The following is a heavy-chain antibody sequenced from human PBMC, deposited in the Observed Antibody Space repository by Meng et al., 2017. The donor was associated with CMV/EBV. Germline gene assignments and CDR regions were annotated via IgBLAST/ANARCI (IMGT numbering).Heavy chain of an antibody. Sequence: QVPPHESAPGLVNPSHTLSSTCTVSGGSTSSGDYYWSWIRQPPGKGLEWIGYIYYSGSTYYNPSLKSRVTISVDTSKNQFSLKLSSVTAADTAVYYCARDNRRGGVDYWGQGTLVTVSS. CDR1: GGSTSSGDYY. D-gene: IGHD3-3*01. V-gene: IGHV4-30-4*08. CDR3: ARDNRRGGVDY. CDR2: IYYSGST. J-gene: IGHJ4*02.